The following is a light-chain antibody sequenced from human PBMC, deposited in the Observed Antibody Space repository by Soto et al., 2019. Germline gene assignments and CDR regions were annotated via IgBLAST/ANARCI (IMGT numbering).Light chain of an antibody. CDR3: QHYGSSPLFT. Sequence: EIVLTQSPGTLSLSPAEGATLSCRASHSVSSSYLAWYQQKPGQAPRLLIYGASSRATGIPDRFSGSGSGTDFTLTISRREPEDFAVYYCQHYGSSPLFTFGPGTKVDIK. V-gene: IGKV3-20*01. CDR2: GAS. J-gene: IGKJ3*01. CDR1: HSVSSSY.